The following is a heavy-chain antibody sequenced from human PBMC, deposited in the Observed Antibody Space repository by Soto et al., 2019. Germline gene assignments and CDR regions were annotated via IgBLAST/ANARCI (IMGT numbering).Heavy chain of an antibody. Sequence: GGFLKLSCAASGFTFSSYAVSWVRQAPGKGPEWISSISGSGSAIYYADSVKGRFTISRDNSKNTLYLQISSLRAEDTAVYYCAKVFYYYDSSGYYYFDYWGQGALVTVSS. V-gene: IGHV3-23*01. D-gene: IGHD3-22*01. CDR2: ISGSGSAI. CDR3: AKVFYYYDSSGYYYFDY. J-gene: IGHJ4*02. CDR1: GFTFSSYA.